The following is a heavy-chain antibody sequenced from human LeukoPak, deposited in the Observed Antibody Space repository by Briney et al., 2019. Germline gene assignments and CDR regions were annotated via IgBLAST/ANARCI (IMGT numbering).Heavy chain of an antibody. CDR1: GFTFSSYD. CDR2: IYSGDRT. Sequence: PGGSLRLSCAASGFTFSSYDMSWVRQAPGKGLEWVSVIYSGDRTYYAVSVKGRFTISRDSSKNTLYLQTNNLRVEDTAVYYCERVSMSQYWGQGTLVTVSS. V-gene: IGHV3-53*01. J-gene: IGHJ4*02. CDR3: ERVSMSQY. D-gene: IGHD5/OR15-5a*01.